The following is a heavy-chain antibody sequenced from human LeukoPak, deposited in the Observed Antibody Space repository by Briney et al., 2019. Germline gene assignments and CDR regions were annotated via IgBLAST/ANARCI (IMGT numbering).Heavy chain of an antibody. J-gene: IGHJ4*02. D-gene: IGHD3-10*01. CDR3: ARVLWFGELRYYFDY. Sequence: GASVKVSCKASGYTFTSYYMHWVRQAPGQGLEWMGIINPSGGSTSYAQKFQGRATMTRDTSTSTVYMELSSLRSEDTAVYYCARVLWFGELRYYFDYWGQGTLVTVSS. V-gene: IGHV1-46*01. CDR1: GYTFTSYY. CDR2: INPSGGST.